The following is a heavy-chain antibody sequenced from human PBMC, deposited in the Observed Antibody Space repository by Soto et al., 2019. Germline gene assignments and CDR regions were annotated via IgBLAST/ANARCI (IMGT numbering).Heavy chain of an antibody. CDR3: ARGLYDYIWGSYRYRAFDI. Sequence: PEETLSLTCAVYGGSFSGYYWSWIRQPPGKGLEWIGEINHSGSTNYNPSLKSRVTISVDTSKNQFSLKLSSVTAADTAVYYCARGLYDYIWGSYRYRAFDIWGQGTMVTVSS. CDR2: INHSGST. D-gene: IGHD3-16*02. CDR1: GGSFSGYY. V-gene: IGHV4-34*01. J-gene: IGHJ3*02.